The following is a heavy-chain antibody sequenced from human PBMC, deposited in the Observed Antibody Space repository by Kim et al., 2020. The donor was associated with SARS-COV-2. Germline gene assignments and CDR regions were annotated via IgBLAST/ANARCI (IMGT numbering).Heavy chain of an antibody. Sequence: GGSLRLSCAASGFTFSSYAMSWVRRAPGKGLEWVSAISGSGGSTYYADSVKGRFTISRDNSKNTLYLQMNSLRAEDTAVYYCAKALIVVLVAATTFDYWGQGTLVTVSS. CDR3: AKALIVVLVAATTFDY. D-gene: IGHD2-15*01. CDR1: GFTFSSYA. V-gene: IGHV3-23*01. CDR2: ISGSGGST. J-gene: IGHJ4*02.